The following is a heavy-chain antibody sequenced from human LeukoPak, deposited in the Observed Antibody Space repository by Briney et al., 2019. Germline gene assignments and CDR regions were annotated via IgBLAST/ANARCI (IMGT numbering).Heavy chain of an antibody. V-gene: IGHV4-59*08. Sequence: PSETLSLTCTVSGGSISGYFWSWVRQPPGKGLEWIADVHYSGRTTYNPSLRSRLTISVDTSTSQLSLKLSSVTAADTAVYYCARHKPTGSYPLEVWGQGTLVTVSS. CDR2: VHYSGRT. CDR3: ARHKPTGSYPLEV. J-gene: IGHJ4*02. D-gene: IGHD3-10*01. CDR1: GGSISGYF.